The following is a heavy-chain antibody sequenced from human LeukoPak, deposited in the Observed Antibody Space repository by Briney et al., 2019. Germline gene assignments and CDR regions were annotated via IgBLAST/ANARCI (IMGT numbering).Heavy chain of an antibody. CDR2: IRYDGSNK. Sequence: GGSLTLSCAAYGFTFSSYGMHWVRQAPGKGLEWMAFIRYDGSNKYYADSVKARFTSSRYNSKNTLYLQMNSLRAEETAVYYWAKDFRPDSSSRYIDYWVQGTLVTV. D-gene: IGHD6-13*01. CDR1: GFTFSSYG. V-gene: IGHV3-30*02. CDR3: AKDFRPDSSSRYIDY. J-gene: IGHJ4*01.